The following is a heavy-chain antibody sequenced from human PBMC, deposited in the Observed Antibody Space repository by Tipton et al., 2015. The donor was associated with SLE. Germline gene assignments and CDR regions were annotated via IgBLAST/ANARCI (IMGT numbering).Heavy chain of an antibody. CDR3: ARGPEREPRSSWYYFDY. CDR2: IYHSGST. Sequence: TLSLTCTVSGGSISSSSYFWGWIRQPPGKGLEWIGEIYHSGSTNYNPSRRSRVTISVDKSMNQFSLKLSSVTAADTAVYYCARGPEREPRSSWYYFDYWGQGTLVTVSS. CDR1: GGSISSSSYF. V-gene: IGHV4-39*07. J-gene: IGHJ4*02. D-gene: IGHD6-13*01.